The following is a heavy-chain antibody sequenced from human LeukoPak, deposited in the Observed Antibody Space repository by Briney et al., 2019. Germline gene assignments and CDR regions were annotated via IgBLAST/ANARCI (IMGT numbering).Heavy chain of an antibody. CDR1: GFTFSSYG. D-gene: IGHD3-16*01. V-gene: IGHV3-23*01. CDR3: ARGVWGERNNWFDP. Sequence: GGSLRLSCAASGFTFSSYGMSWVRQAPGKGLEWVSAISGSGGSTYYADSVKGRFTISRDNSKNTLYLQMNSLRAEDTAVYYCARGVWGERNNWFDPWGQGTLVTVSS. CDR2: ISGSGGST. J-gene: IGHJ5*02.